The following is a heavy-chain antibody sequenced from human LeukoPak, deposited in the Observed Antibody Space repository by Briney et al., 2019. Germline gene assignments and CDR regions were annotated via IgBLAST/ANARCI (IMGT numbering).Heavy chain of an antibody. CDR3: ARDGGPFDS. CDR2: INQDGSEK. D-gene: IGHD3-16*01. Sequence: GGSLGLSCAASGFTFRSYWMSWVRQAPGKGLEWVANINQDGSEKYYVDSVKGRFTISRDNAKKSLYLQMNSLSADDTAVYYCARDGGPFDSWGQGTLVTVSS. J-gene: IGHJ4*02. V-gene: IGHV3-7*01. CDR1: GFTFRSYW.